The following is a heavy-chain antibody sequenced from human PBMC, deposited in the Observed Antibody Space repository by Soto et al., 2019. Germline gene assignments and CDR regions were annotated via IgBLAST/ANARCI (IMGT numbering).Heavy chain of an antibody. D-gene: IGHD3-3*01. J-gene: IGHJ6*02. CDR1: DDTFTDYY. Sequence: QVHLVQSGAEVKKPGASVKVSCKASDDTFTDYYIHWVRQAPGHGLERMGWINPHSGGTNYVEEFQGRVTMTRDTSINTAYRDLSRLTSDDTAVYYCARDRSTIFGVVIAAGYYGMDVWGQGTAVTVSS. CDR3: ARDRSTIFGVVIAAGYYGMDV. V-gene: IGHV1-2*02. CDR2: INPHSGGT.